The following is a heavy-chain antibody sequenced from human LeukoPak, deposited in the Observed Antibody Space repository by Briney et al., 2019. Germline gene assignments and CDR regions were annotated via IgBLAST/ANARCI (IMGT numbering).Heavy chain of an antibody. CDR2: IIPIFGTA. D-gene: IGHD2-2*02. Sequence: GASVKVSCKASGGTFSSYAISWVRQAPGQGLEWMGGIIPIFGTANYAQKFQGRVTITADESTSTAYMELSSLRSEDTAVYYCAREAVPAAINYNYMDVWGKGTTVTVSS. CDR3: AREAVPAAINYNYMDV. V-gene: IGHV1-69*13. CDR1: GGTFSSYA. J-gene: IGHJ6*03.